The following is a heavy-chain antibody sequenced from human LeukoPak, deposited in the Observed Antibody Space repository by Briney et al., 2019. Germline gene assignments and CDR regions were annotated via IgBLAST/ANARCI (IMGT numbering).Heavy chain of an antibody. D-gene: IGHD2-15*01. CDR3: ARDGLGGDIVVVVAATSGDYFDY. CDR1: GGSISSGYY. Sequence: SETLSLTCAVSGGSISSGYYWGWIRQPPGKGLEWIGSIYHSGSTYCNPSLKSRVTISVDTSKNQFSLKLSSVTAADTAVYYCARDGLGGDIVVVVAATSGDYFDYWGQGTLVTVSS. J-gene: IGHJ4*02. CDR2: IYHSGST. V-gene: IGHV4-38-2*02.